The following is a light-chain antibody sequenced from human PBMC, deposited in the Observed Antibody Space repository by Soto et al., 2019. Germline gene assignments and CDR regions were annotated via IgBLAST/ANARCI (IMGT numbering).Light chain of an antibody. Sequence: EIVMTQSPATLSVSPGERATLSCRASQNISRNLACYQQRPGQPPRLLIHGASTRATGVPARFSGSGSGTDFTLTISRLQSEDFAVYYCQQYDRSPRTLGQGTKLQIK. J-gene: IGKJ1*01. CDR3: QQYDRSPRT. CDR1: QNISRN. CDR2: GAS. V-gene: IGKV3-15*01.